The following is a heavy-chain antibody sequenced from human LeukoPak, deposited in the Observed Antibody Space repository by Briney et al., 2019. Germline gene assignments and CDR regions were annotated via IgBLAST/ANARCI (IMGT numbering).Heavy chain of an antibody. CDR3: ARDLTGGNDY. CDR2: ISGGGSTI. Sequence: QTGGSLRLSCVASGFTFSSYSMSWVRQTPGKGLEWVSYISGGGSTIYYADSVKGRFTISRDNAKSSLYLLMNSLRDEDRAVYYCARDLTGGNDYWGQGTPVTVSS. CDR1: GFTFSSYS. D-gene: IGHD1-20*01. J-gene: IGHJ4*02. V-gene: IGHV3-48*02.